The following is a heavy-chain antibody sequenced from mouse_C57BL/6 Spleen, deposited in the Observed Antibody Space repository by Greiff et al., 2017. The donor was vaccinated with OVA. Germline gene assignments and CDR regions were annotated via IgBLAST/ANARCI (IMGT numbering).Heavy chain of an antibody. CDR1: GYTFTSYW. Sequence: QVQLQQPGAELVRPGSSVKLSCKASGYTFTSYWMHWVKQRPIQGLEWIGNIDPSDSETHYNQKFKDKATLTVDKSSSTAYMQLSSLTSEDSAVYYCARGSYDYSYAMDYWGQGTSVTVSS. J-gene: IGHJ4*01. D-gene: IGHD2-4*01. V-gene: IGHV1-52*01. CDR2: IDPSDSET. CDR3: ARGSYDYSYAMDY.